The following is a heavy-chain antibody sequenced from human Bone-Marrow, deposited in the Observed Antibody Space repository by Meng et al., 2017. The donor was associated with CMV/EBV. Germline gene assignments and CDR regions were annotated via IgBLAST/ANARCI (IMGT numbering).Heavy chain of an antibody. CDR3: ARSPVVVVVAATYYYYYYGMGV. Sequence: GGSLRLSCAASGFTFSSYSMNWVRQAPGKGLEWVSSISSSSSYIYYADSVKGRFTISRDNAKNSLYLQMNSLRAEDTAVYYCARSPVVVVVAATYYYYYYGMGVWGQGTTVTCSS. D-gene: IGHD2-15*01. J-gene: IGHJ6*01. CDR2: ISSSSSYI. CDR1: GFTFSSYS. V-gene: IGHV3-21*01.